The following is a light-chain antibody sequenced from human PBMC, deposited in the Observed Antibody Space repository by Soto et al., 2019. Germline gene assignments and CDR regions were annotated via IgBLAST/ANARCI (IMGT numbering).Light chain of an antibody. CDR1: QSISNY. V-gene: IGKV1-39*01. CDR2: AAS. Sequence: DIQMTQSPSSLSASVGDRVTITCRASQSISNYLNWYQQRPGKAPKLLIYAASNLQSGVPSRFNASGSVTDFTLTINSLQPEDFATYYCQQSFHTPRTFGQGTKVEI. J-gene: IGKJ1*01. CDR3: QQSFHTPRT.